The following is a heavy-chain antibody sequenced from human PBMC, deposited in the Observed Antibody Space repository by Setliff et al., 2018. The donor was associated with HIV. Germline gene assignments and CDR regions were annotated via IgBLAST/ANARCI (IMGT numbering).Heavy chain of an antibody. D-gene: IGHD3-22*01. CDR3: AREFGGYYYDSSETFDY. CDR1: GGSFSGYY. CDR2: INHSGST. V-gene: IGHV4-34*01. Sequence: SETLSLTCAVYGGSFSGYYWSWIRQPPGKGLEWIGEINHSGSTNYNPSLKSRVTISVDTSKNQFSLKLSSVTAADTAVYYCAREFGGYYYDSSETFDYWGQGTLVTVSS. J-gene: IGHJ4*02.